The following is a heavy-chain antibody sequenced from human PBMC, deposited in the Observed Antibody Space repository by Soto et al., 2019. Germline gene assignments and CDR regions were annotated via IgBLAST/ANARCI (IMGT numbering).Heavy chain of an antibody. Sequence: LSLTCTVSGGSISSGGYYWSWIRQHPGKGLEWIGYIYYSGSTYYNPSLKSRVTISVDTSKNQFSLKLSSVTAADTAVYYCAKTTVTTNYYGMDVWGQGTTVTVSS. V-gene: IGHV4-31*03. CDR2: IYYSGST. CDR3: AKTTVTTNYYGMDV. CDR1: GGSISSGGYY. D-gene: IGHD4-17*01. J-gene: IGHJ6*02.